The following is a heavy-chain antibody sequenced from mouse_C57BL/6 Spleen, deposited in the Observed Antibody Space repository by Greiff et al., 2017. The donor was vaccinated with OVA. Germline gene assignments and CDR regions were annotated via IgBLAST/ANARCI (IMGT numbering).Heavy chain of an antibody. D-gene: IGHD3-1*01. CDR2: IDPANGNT. CDR1: GFKINNTY. J-gene: IGHJ2*01. Sequence: VQLQQSVAELVRPGASVKLSCTASGFKINNTYMHWVQQSPEQGLEWIGRIDPANGNTKYAPKFQGKATITADTSSNTAYLQLSSLTSADTAIYYCARSGGNYFDYWGQGTTLTVSA. V-gene: IGHV14-3*01. CDR3: ARSGGNYFDY.